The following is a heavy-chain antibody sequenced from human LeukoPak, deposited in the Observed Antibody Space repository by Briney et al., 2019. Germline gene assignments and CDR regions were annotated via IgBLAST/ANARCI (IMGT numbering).Heavy chain of an antibody. CDR1: GYTFTGYY. CDR3: ARDLPYYDSSGYYSGY. CDR2: INPNSGGT. V-gene: IGHV1-2*02. J-gene: IGHJ4*02. Sequence: ASVKVPCKASGYTFTGYYMHWVRQAPGQGLEWMGWINPNSGGTNYAQKFQSRVTMTRDTSISTAYMELSRLRSDDTAVYYCARDLPYYDSSGYYSGYWGQGTLVTVSS. D-gene: IGHD3-22*01.